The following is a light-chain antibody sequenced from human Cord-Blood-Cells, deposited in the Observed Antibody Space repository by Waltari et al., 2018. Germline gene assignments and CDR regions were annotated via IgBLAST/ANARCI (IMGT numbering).Light chain of an antibody. CDR2: DVS. V-gene: IGLV2-14*01. CDR3: SSYTSSSTLWV. CDR1: NSDVGGDTY. J-gene: IGLJ3*02. Sequence: QCALTQHASVSGSPGQWITTSCTGTNSDVGGDTYASWYQQHPGKAPKLMIYDVSNRPSGVSNRFSGSKSGNTASLTISGLQAEDEADYYCSSYTSSSTLWVFGGGTKLTVL.